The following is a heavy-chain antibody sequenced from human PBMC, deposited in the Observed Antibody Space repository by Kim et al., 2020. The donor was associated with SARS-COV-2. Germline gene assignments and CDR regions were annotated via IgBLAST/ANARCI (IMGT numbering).Heavy chain of an antibody. V-gene: IGHV4-34*01. CDR1: GGSFSGYY. Sequence: SETLSLTFAVYGGSFSGYYWSWIRQPPGKGLDWIGEINHSGSTNYNPSLKSRVTISVDTSKNQFSLKLSSVTAADTAVYYCARGRGGTTVVTLGLGYYYYYGMDVGGRGTTVTVSS. J-gene: IGHJ6*02. D-gene: IGHD4-17*01. CDR2: INHSGST. CDR3: ARGRGGTTVVTLGLGYYYYYGMDV.